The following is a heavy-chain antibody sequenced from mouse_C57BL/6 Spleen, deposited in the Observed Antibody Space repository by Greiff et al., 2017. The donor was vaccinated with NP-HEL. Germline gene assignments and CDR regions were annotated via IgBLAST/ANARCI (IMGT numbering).Heavy chain of an antibody. Sequence: EVQLVESGGGLVQPGGSLKLSCAASGFTFSDYYMYWVRQTPEKRLEWVAWISNGGGSTYYPDTVKGRFTISRDNSKNTLYLQMSRLKSEDTAMYYCARQYGNYEYYAMDYWGQGTSVTVSS. V-gene: IGHV5-12*01. CDR2: ISNGGGST. CDR1: GFTFSDYY. J-gene: IGHJ4*01. D-gene: IGHD2-10*02. CDR3: ARQYGNYEYYAMDY.